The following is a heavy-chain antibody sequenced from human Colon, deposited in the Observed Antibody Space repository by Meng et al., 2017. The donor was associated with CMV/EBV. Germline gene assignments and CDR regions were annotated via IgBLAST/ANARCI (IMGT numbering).Heavy chain of an antibody. V-gene: IGHV4-59*01. CDR3: ARGGRYDSSGFYPNFDS. CDR1: DVSIRTYC. Sequence: QVQLQESGPGLVKPSEXLSLTCTVSDVSIRTYCWSWIRQSPGKGLEWIGHICDSANARYNPPLKSRVTISLDTSKNQFSLKLNSVTAADTALYFCARGGRYDSSGFYPNFDSWGQGILVTVSS. J-gene: IGHJ4*02. D-gene: IGHD3-22*01. CDR2: ICDSANA.